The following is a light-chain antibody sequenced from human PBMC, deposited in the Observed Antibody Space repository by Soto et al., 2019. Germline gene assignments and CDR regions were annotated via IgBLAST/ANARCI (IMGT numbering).Light chain of an antibody. V-gene: IGLV2-11*01. CDR3: CSYAGSYTYV. J-gene: IGLJ1*01. CDR1: SSDVGGYNY. CDR2: DVS. Sequence: QSALTQPRSVSGSPGQSVTISCTGTSSDVGGYNYVSWYQQHPGKAPKLMIYDVSKRPSGVPDRFSGSKSGNTASLTISGLHAEDEADYCCCSYAGSYTYVYGTGTKVTVL.